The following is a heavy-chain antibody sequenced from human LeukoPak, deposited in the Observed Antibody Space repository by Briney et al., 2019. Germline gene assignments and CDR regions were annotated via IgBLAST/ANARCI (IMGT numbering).Heavy chain of an antibody. V-gene: IGHV3-53*01. CDR1: GFTVSSNY. Sequence: GGSLRLSCAASGFTVSSNYMSWVRQAPGKGLEWVSVIYSGGSTYYADSVKGRFTISRDNSKNTLYLQMNSLRAEDTAVYYCARAAYSGYCSGGSCYSWGQGTLVTVSS. CDR2: IYSGGST. CDR3: ARAAYSGYCSGGSCYS. D-gene: IGHD2-15*01. J-gene: IGHJ4*02.